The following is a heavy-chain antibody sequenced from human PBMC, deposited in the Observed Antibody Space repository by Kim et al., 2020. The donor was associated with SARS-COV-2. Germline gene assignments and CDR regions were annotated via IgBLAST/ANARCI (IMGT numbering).Heavy chain of an antibody. CDR3: AKGAMIVVVIIFDY. Sequence: ADSVKGRFTISSDNCKNTLYLQMSSLRAEDTAVYYCAKGAMIVVVIIFDYWGQGTLVTVSS. V-gene: IGHV3-30*02. D-gene: IGHD3-22*01. J-gene: IGHJ4*02.